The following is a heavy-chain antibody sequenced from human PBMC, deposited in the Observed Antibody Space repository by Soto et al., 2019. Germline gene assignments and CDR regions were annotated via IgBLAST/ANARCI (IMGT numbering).Heavy chain of an antibody. D-gene: IGHD4-17*01. CDR2: VYHSGSM. CDR1: GYSISSGYY. V-gene: IGHV4-38-2*01. J-gene: IGHJ4*02. CDR3: GRQKGGGIYGDYVAD. Sequence: SETLSLTCAVSGYSISSGYYWGWIRQTPGKGLEWIGHVYHSGSMSYNPSLKSRVTISIDTSKNEFSLKLTSVTAADTAVYYCGRQKGGGIYGDYVADWGQGTLVTVSS.